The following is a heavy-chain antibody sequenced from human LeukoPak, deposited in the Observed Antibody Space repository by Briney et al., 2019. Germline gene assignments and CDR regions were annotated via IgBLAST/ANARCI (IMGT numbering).Heavy chain of an antibody. CDR2: IRYDGSNK. V-gene: IGHV3-30*02. D-gene: IGHD4-17*01. CDR3: AKDWSSFRVTTAISPIDY. CDR1: GFTFSSYG. Sequence: GGSLRLSCAASGFTFSSYGMHWVRQAPGKGLEGVAFIRYDGSNKYYADSVKGRFTISRDNSKNTLYLQMNSLRAEDTAVYYCAKDWSSFRVTTAISPIDYWGQGTLVTVSS. J-gene: IGHJ4*02.